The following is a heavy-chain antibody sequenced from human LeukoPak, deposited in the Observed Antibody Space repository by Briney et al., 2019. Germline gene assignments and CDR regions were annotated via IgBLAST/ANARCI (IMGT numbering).Heavy chain of an antibody. CDR1: SGSFSGYY. V-gene: IGHV4-34*01. CDR2: INHSGST. CDR3: ARLWPIRSVRGVL. Sequence: PSETLSLTCAVYSGSFSGYYWSWIRQPPGKGLEWIGEINHSGSTNYNPSLKSRVTISVDTSKNQFSLKLSSVTAADTAVYYCARLWPIRSVRGVLWGQGTLVTVSS. J-gene: IGHJ4*02. D-gene: IGHD3-10*01.